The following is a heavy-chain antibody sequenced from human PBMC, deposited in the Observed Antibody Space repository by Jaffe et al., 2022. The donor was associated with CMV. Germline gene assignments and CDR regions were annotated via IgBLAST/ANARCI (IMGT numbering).Heavy chain of an antibody. CDR2: INADNGNT. V-gene: IGHV1-3*01. J-gene: IGHJ6*03. CDR3: AREQEEIFGVVIGQSYYYMDV. D-gene: IGHD3-3*01. CDR1: GYTFTNYG. Sequence: QVQLVQSGAEVKKPGASVKVSCKASGYTFTNYGIHWVRQAPGQRLEWMGWINADNGNTKFSQKFQGRVTITRDTFASTVYMEMSSLRSEDTAVYYCAREQEEIFGVVIGQSYYYMDVWGKGTTVTVSS.